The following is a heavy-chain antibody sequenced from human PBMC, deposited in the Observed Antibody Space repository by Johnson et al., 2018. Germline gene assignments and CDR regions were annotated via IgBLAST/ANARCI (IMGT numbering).Heavy chain of an antibody. J-gene: IGHJ6*03. CDR1: GFTFSDYV. V-gene: IGHV3-23*04. CDR3: AKDSYPIFGVPINSPHYYYIDV. Sequence: VQLVQSGGGLVQPGGSLRLSCAASGFTFSDYVMSWVRQAPGKGLEWVSTISTGDGTTTQYADSVKGRFTISRDNSMNTVFLQMYSLRAEDTAIYFCAKDSYPIFGVPINSPHYYYIDVWGKGTTVTVSS. CDR2: ISTGDGTTT. D-gene: IGHD3-3*01.